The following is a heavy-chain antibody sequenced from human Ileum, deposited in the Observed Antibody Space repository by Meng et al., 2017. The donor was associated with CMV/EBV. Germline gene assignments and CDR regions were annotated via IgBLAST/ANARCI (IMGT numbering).Heavy chain of an antibody. J-gene: IGHJ5*02. Sequence: SETLSLTCTVSGGSISSGSYYWSWRRQLPGKGLEWIGYIYYTGSTYCNPSLKSRVSISVDTSENQFSLKLSSVTAADTAVYYCARGSTYPNWFDPWGQGTLVTVSS. CDR1: GGSISSGSYY. D-gene: IGHD3-10*01. CDR2: IYYTGST. V-gene: IGHV4-31*03. CDR3: ARGSTYPNWFDP.